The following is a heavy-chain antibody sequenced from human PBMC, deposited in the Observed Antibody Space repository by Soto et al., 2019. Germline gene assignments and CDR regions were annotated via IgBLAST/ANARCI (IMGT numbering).Heavy chain of an antibody. CDR2: ISYDGSNK. CDR3: ARTPMYSSSWYLVDYYYYYGMDV. Sequence: PGGSLRLSCAASGFTFSSYAMHWVRQAPGKGLEWVAVISYDGSNKYYADSVKGRFTISRDNSKNTLYLQMNSLRAEDTAVYYCARTPMYSSSWYLVDYYYYYGMDVWGQGTTVTVSS. CDR1: GFTFSSYA. D-gene: IGHD6-13*01. V-gene: IGHV3-30-3*01. J-gene: IGHJ6*02.